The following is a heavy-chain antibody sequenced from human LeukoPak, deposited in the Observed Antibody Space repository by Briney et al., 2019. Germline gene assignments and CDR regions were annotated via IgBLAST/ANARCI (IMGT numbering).Heavy chain of an antibody. V-gene: IGHV4-39*01. CDR1: GGSISSSSYY. Sequence: PSETLSLTCTVSGGSISSSSYYWGWLRQPPGKGLEWIGSTYYSGSTYYNPSLKSRVTISVDTSKNQFSLKLSSVTAADTAVYYCARRGYYEPSFDIWGQGTMVTVSS. CDR3: ARRGYYEPSFDI. CDR2: TYYSGST. D-gene: IGHD3-22*01. J-gene: IGHJ3*02.